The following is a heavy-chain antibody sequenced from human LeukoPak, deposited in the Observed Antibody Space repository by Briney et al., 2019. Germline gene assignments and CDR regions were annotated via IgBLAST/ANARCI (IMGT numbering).Heavy chain of an antibody. Sequence: SETLPLTCTVSGGSISSGGYYWSWIRQHTGKGLEWIGYIYYSGSTYYNPSLKSRVTISVDTSKNQFSLKLSSVTAADTAVYYCARFRSGSTYWGQGTLVTVSS. CDR1: GGSISSGGYY. D-gene: IGHD1-26*01. CDR2: IYYSGST. CDR3: ARFRSGSTY. V-gene: IGHV4-31*03. J-gene: IGHJ4*02.